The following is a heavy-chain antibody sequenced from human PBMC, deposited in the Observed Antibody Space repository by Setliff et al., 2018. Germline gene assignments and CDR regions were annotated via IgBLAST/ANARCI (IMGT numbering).Heavy chain of an antibody. CDR1: GGSFSGYY. Sequence: LSLTCAVYGGSFSGYYWSWIRQPPGKRLEWIGEIIHSGSTNYNPSLKSRVTISMDTSKDQFSLKVSSVTAADTAVYYCARSLSRREKFLLDYWGQGALVTVSS. V-gene: IGHV4-34*12. CDR3: ARSLSRREKFLLDY. CDR2: IIHSGST. J-gene: IGHJ4*02.